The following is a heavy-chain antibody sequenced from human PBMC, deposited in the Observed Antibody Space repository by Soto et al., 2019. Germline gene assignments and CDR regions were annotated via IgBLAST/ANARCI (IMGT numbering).Heavy chain of an antibody. V-gene: IGHV4-30-2*01. CDR2: IYHSGST. Sequence: LSLTCAVSGGSISSGGYSWSWIRQPPGKGLEWIGYIYHSGSTYYNPSLKSRVTISVDRSKNQFSLKLSSVTAADTAVYYCARYCSSTSCGYFQHWGQGTLVTVSS. CDR3: ARYCSSTSCGYFQH. J-gene: IGHJ1*01. CDR1: GGSISSGGYS. D-gene: IGHD2-2*01.